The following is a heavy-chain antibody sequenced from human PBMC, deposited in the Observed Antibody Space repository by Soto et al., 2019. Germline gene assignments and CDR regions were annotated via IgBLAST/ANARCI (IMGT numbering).Heavy chain of an antibody. Sequence: GGSLIVSCAASGCNFKNYTMTWVRQAPDKGLEWVSGISCSGGSTYYADSVKGRFSISRDNSRNTLYLQMNSLRAEDTVLYFCAKDNSVSSREVEFDYWGQGTLVTVSS. CDR3: AKDNSVSSREVEFDY. J-gene: IGHJ4*02. CDR1: GCNFKNYT. V-gene: IGHV3-23*01. D-gene: IGHD1-26*01. CDR2: ISCSGGST.